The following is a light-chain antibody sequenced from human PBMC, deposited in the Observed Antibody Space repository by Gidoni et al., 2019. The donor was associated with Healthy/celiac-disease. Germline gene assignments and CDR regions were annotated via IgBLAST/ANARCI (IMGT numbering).Light chain of an antibody. J-gene: IGKJ3*01. Sequence: DIQMTQSPSTLSASVGDRVTITCRASQRISSWLAWYQQKPGKAPKLLIYKASSLESVVPSRFSGSGSGTEFTLTISSLQPDDFATYYCQQYNSYSGGFTFXPXTKVDIK. CDR3: QQYNSYSGGFT. CDR2: KAS. V-gene: IGKV1-5*03. CDR1: QRISSW.